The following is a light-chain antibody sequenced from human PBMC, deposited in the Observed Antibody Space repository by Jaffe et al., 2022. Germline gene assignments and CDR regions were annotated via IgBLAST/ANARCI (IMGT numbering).Light chain of an antibody. CDR3: NSRDSSTNHVI. Sequence: SSELIQDPAVSVALGQTVRITCQGDSLRGYYASWYQQKPGQAPVFIMYGKNNRPSGIPDRFSGSNSGDTASLTITGALAEDEADYYCNSRDSSTNHVIFGGGTKLTVL. V-gene: IGLV3-19*01. J-gene: IGLJ2*01. CDR2: GKN. CDR1: SLRGYY.